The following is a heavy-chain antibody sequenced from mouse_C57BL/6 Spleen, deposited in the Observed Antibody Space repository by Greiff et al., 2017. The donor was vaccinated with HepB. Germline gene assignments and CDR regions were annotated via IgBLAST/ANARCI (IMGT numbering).Heavy chain of an antibody. CDR1: GFTFSDYY. D-gene: IGHD3-3*01. Sequence: EVMLVESEGGLVQPGSSMKLSCTASGFTFSDYYMAWVRQVPEKGLEWVANINYDGSSTYYLDSLKSRFIISRDNAKNILYLQMSSLKSEDTATYYCARDQGFLAYWGQGTLVTVSA. V-gene: IGHV5-16*01. J-gene: IGHJ3*01. CDR3: ARDQGFLAY. CDR2: INYDGSST.